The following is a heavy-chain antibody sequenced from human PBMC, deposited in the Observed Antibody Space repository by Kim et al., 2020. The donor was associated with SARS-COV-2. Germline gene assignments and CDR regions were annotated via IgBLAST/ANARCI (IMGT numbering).Heavy chain of an antibody. CDR1: RYTFSAHW. V-gene: IGHV5-51*01. J-gene: IGHJ4*02. D-gene: IGHD3-10*01. CDR2: IYPADSDT. CDR3: ASGFSSDYFDS. Sequence: GESLKISCKSSRYTFSAHWIGWVRQLPGKGLEWMGIIYPADSDTRYSPSFQGHATISVDQSVSTAYLQWNSLQASDSAIYYCASGFSSDYFDSWGQGTLV.